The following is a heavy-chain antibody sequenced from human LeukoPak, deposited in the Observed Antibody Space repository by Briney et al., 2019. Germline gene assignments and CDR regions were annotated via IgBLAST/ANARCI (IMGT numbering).Heavy chain of an antibody. CDR1: EFSFGSYA. CDR2: ISGSGDST. D-gene: IGHD1-26*01. Sequence: GGSLRLSCAASEFSFGSYAMSWVRQAPGKGLQWVSRISGSGDSTYYADSVNGRFTISRDNSKNTLYLQMISLRAEDTAVYYCAKGGGSYFRRVTYYYYYMDVWGKGTTVTVSS. CDR3: AKGGGSYFRRVTYYYYYMDV. J-gene: IGHJ6*03. V-gene: IGHV3-23*01.